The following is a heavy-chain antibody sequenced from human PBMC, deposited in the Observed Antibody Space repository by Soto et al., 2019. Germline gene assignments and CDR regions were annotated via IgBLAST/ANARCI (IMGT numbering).Heavy chain of an antibody. CDR3: ARDYGGNRRGNWFDP. J-gene: IGHJ5*02. CDR2: IYHSGST. V-gene: IGHV4-38-2*02. Sequence: LSLTCAVSGYSISSGYYWGWIRQPPGKGLEWIGSIYHSGSTYYNPSLKSRVTISVDTSKNQFSLKLSSVTAADTAVYYCARDYGGNRRGNWFDPWGQGTLVTVSS. CDR1: GYSISSGYY. D-gene: IGHD3-10*01.